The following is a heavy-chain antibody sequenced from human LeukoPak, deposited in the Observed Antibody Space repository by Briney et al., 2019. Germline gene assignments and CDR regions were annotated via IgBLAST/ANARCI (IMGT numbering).Heavy chain of an antibody. Sequence: KPSETLSLTCAVYGGSFSGYYWSWIRQPPGKGLEWIGEINHSGSTNYNPSLKSRVTISVDTSKNQFSLKLSSVTAADTAVYHCARGGGDSSGYYYAPIGSYWGQGTLVTASS. CDR2: INHSGST. CDR1: GGSFSGYY. CDR3: ARGGGDSSGYYYAPIGSY. V-gene: IGHV4-34*01. J-gene: IGHJ4*02. D-gene: IGHD3-22*01.